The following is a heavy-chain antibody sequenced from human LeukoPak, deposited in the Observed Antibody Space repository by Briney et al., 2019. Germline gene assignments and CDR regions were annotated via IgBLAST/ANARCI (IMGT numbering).Heavy chain of an antibody. V-gene: IGHV4-59*01. D-gene: IGHD3-10*01. CDR1: GGSISSYY. Sequence: SETLSLTCTVSGGSISSYYWSWIRQPPGKGLEWVGYIYYSGSTNYNPSLKSRVTISVDTSKNQFSLKLSSVTAADTAVYYCARGTTYFYGSGSYRSAFDIWGQGTMVTVSS. CDR2: IYYSGST. J-gene: IGHJ3*02. CDR3: ARGTTYFYGSGSYRSAFDI.